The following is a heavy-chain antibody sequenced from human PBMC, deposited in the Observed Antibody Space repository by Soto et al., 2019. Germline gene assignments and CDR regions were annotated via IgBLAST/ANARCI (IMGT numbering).Heavy chain of an antibody. CDR1: GGSISSGGYY. CDR2: IYYSGST. Sequence: SETLSLTCTVSGGSISSGGYYWSWIRQHPGKGLEWIGYIYYSGSTYYNPSLKSRVTISVDTSKNQFSLKLSSVTAADTAVYYCARDGLAGNSPGMDVWGQGTTVTVSS. J-gene: IGHJ6*02. CDR3: ARDGLAGNSPGMDV. V-gene: IGHV4-31*03. D-gene: IGHD6-13*01.